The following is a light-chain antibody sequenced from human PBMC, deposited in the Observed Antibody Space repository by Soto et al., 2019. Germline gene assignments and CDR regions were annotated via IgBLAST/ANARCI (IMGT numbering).Light chain of an antibody. Sequence: EIVMTQSPATLSVSPGERATLSCRASQSVSNNLAWYQQKPGQAPRLLIYHASARATGIPARFSGSGSVTEFTLTISSLQSEYLAVYYCQQYNKWPLTFGGGTKVEIK. CDR3: QQYNKWPLT. J-gene: IGKJ4*01. CDR1: QSVSNN. CDR2: HAS. V-gene: IGKV3-15*01.